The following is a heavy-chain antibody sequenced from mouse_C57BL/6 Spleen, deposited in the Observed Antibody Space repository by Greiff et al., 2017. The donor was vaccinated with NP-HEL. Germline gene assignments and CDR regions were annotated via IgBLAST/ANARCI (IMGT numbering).Heavy chain of an antibody. J-gene: IGHJ2*01. CDR3: AGIYYDYDGPFDY. D-gene: IGHD2-4*01. CDR2: INPNNGGT. Sequence: VQLQQSGPELVKPGASVKMSCKASGYTFTDYNMHWVKQSHGKSLEWIGYINPNNGGTSYNQKFKGKATLTVNKSSSTAYMELRSLTSEDSAVYYCAGIYYDYDGPFDYWGQGTTLTVSS. CDR1: GYTFTDYN. V-gene: IGHV1-22*01.